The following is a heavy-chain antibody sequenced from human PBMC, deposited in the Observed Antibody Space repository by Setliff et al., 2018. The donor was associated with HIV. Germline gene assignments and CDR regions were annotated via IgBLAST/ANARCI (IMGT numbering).Heavy chain of an antibody. CDR1: GYSFTNYW. V-gene: IGHV5-51*01. D-gene: IGHD3-22*01. CDR2: IYPGDSDT. CDR3: ARLSGLYYYDSSGYYYGHYFDY. J-gene: IGHJ4*02. Sequence: GESLKISCKGSGYSFTNYWIGWVRQMPGKGLEWMGIIYPGDSDTRYSPSFQGQVTISADKSISTAYLQWGSLKASDTAMYYCARLSGLYYYDSSGYYYGHYFDYWGQGTLVTVSS.